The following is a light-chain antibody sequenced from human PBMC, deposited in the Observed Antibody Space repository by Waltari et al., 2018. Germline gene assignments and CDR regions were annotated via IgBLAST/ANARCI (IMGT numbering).Light chain of an antibody. J-gene: IGKJ1*01. Sequence: DIVMTQSPLSLPVPPGEPASISCRSSQSLLPSNGDNYLDWYLQKPGQPPPLLIYMASNRASGVPERFSGSGSGTDFTLQISRVEAEDVGVYYCMQALQPPWTFGQGTKVEMK. V-gene: IGKV2-28*01. CDR1: QSLLPSNGDNY. CDR3: MQALQPPWT. CDR2: MAS.